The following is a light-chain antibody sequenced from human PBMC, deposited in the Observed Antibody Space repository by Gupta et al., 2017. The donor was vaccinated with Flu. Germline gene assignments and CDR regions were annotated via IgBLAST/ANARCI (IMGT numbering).Light chain of an antibody. CDR2: AAS. J-gene: IGKJ5*01. CDR3: QQRDSTPIT. Sequence: DIQMTQSPSSLSASVGDRVTITCRASQSISSYLNWYQQKPGKAPKLLFYAASSLQSGVPSRFSGSGSGTDFTLTISRLQPEDFATYYCQQRDSTPITFGQGTRLDIK. CDR1: QSISSY. V-gene: IGKV1-39*01.